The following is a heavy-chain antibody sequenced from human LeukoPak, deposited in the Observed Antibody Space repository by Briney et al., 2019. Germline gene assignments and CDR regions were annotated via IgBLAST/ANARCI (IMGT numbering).Heavy chain of an antibody. V-gene: IGHV4-34*01. CDR1: GGSFSGYY. D-gene: IGHD2-2*01. CDR3: AREGYCSSTSCSEDYYYYMDV. CDR2: INHSGST. J-gene: IGHJ6*03. Sequence: SETLSLTCAVYGGSFSGYYWSWIRQPPGKGLEWIGEINHSGSTNYNPSLKSRVTISVDTSKNQFSLKLSSVTAADTAVYYCAREGYCSSTSCSEDYYYYMDVWGKGTTVTVSS.